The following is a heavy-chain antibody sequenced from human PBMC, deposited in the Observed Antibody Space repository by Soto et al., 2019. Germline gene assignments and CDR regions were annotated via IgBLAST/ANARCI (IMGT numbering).Heavy chain of an antibody. D-gene: IGHD6-19*01. Sequence: EVQLVESGGGLIQPGGSLRLSCAASGFPFSSYWMHWVRQAPGKGLVWVSRINTDGSGTAYADSVRGRFTISRDNAKNTLYQQMNTLRTEDTGVYYCSKVHSSGSASLDYWGQGTLVTVSS. CDR1: GFPFSSYW. CDR2: INTDGSGT. J-gene: IGHJ4*02. CDR3: SKVHSSGSASLDY. V-gene: IGHV3-74*01.